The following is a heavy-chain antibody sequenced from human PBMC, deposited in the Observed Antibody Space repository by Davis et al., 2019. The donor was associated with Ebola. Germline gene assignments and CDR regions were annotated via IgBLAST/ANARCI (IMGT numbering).Heavy chain of an antibody. CDR1: GFTFSSYA. CDR2: ISYDGSNK. J-gene: IGHJ3*02. V-gene: IGHV3-30-3*01. CDR3: AREGEETTVTGDDAFDI. Sequence: PGGSLRLSCAASGFTFSSYAMHWVRQAPGKGLEWVAVISYDGSNKYYADSVKGRFTISRDNSKNTLYLQMNSLRAEDTAVYYCAREGEETTVTGDDAFDIWGQGTMVTVSS. D-gene: IGHD4-11*01.